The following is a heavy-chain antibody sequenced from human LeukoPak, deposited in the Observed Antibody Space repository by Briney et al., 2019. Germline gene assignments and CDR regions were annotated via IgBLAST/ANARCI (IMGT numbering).Heavy chain of an antibody. Sequence: GGSLRLSCAASGFTFSNAWMSWVRQAPGKGLEWVGRINSKTDGGTTDYAAPVKGRFTISRDDSKNTLYLQMNSLKTEDTAVYYCTTDLHNLHGYWGQGTLVTVSS. J-gene: IGHJ4*02. CDR2: INSKTDGGTT. CDR3: TTDLHNLHGY. CDR1: GFTFSNAW. D-gene: IGHD1-1*01. V-gene: IGHV3-15*01.